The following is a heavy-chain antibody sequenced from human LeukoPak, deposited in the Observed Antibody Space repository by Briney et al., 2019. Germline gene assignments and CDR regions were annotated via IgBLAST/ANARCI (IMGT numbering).Heavy chain of an antibody. J-gene: IGHJ4*02. CDR1: GFTFSTYW. Sequence: GGSLRLSCAASGFTFSTYWMMWVRQAPGKGLEWVATINQDGGETYYVDYLKGRFTISRDNAKNSLYLQMNSLRVEDTAVYYCARENHATGDYGGPGTLVTVSS. CDR2: INQDGGET. CDR3: ARENHATGDY. V-gene: IGHV3-7*03.